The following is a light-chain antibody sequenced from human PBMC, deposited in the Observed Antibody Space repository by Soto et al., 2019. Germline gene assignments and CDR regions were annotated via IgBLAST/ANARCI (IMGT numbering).Light chain of an antibody. Sequence: QSALTQPASVSGSPGXSITISCTGTSSDVGGYNYVSWYQQHPGKAPKLMIYEVSNRPSGVSNRFSGSKSANTASLTISGLQAEDEADYYCSSYTSTSTVVFGGGTKLTVL. V-gene: IGLV2-14*01. J-gene: IGLJ2*01. CDR3: SSYTSTSTVV. CDR2: EVS. CDR1: SSDVGGYNY.